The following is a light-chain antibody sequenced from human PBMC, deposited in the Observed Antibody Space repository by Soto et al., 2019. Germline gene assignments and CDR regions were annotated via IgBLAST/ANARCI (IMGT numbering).Light chain of an antibody. V-gene: IGKV3-20*01. CDR3: QQYGSSPNT. J-gene: IGKJ2*01. Sequence: EIVLTQSPGTLSLSPGERATLSCRASQSVSSSYLARYQQKPGQAPRLLIYGASSRATGIPDRFSGSGSGTEFTLTISRLEPEDFAVYYCQQYGSSPNTFGQGTKLEIK. CDR2: GAS. CDR1: QSVSSSY.